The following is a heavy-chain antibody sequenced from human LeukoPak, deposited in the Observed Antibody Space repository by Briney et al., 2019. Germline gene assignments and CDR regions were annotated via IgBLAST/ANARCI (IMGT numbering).Heavy chain of an antibody. D-gene: IGHD5-12*01. Sequence: SETLSLTCTVSGGSISSYYWSWIRQPPGKGLEWIGYIYYSGSTNYNPSLKSRVTMSVDTSKNQFSLKLSSVTAADTAVYYCARHPATRSQPFDYWGQGTLVTVSS. CDR2: IYYSGST. CDR3: ARHPATRSQPFDY. V-gene: IGHV4-59*01. CDR1: GGSISSYY. J-gene: IGHJ4*02.